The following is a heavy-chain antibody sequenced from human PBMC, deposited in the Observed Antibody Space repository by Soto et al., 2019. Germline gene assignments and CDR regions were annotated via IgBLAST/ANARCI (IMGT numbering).Heavy chain of an antibody. J-gene: IGHJ6*03. V-gene: IGHV3-33*01. Sequence: QVQLVESGGGVVQPGRSLRLSCAASGFTFSSYGMHWVRQAPGKGLEWVAVIWYDGSNKYYADSVKGRFTISRDNSKNTLYLQMNSLRAEDTAVFYCARDRGLYCSSTSCYYLYYYYYMDVWGKGTTVTVSS. CDR3: ARDRGLYCSSTSCYYLYYYYYMDV. CDR2: IWYDGSNK. D-gene: IGHD2-2*01. CDR1: GFTFSSYG.